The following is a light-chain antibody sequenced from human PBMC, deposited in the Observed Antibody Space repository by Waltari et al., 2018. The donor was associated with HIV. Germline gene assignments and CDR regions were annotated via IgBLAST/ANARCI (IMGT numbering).Light chain of an antibody. CDR3: SSYTSSSTLFV. Sequence: QSALTQPASVSGSPGQSITISCTGASSDIGGYNFVSWYQQHPGKAPKLMIYDVSNRPSGVSNPFSGSRSGNTASLTISGLQADDEADYYCSSYTSSSTLFVFGTGTKVTVL. J-gene: IGLJ1*01. V-gene: IGLV2-14*01. CDR2: DVS. CDR1: SSDIGGYNF.